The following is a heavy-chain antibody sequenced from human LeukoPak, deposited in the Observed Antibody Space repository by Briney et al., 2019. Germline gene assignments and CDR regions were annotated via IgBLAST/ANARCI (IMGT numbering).Heavy chain of an antibody. CDR1: GFTFSSYN. Sequence: PAGTLRLSCAASGFTFSSYNMNWVRQAPGKGLEWGSFITSRSASISYADSVKGRFTIPRDNAKTSLYLQMNGLRAADTDLCYCAMQGLVGGGYYFDYWGQGTLVTVSS. J-gene: IGHJ4*02. V-gene: IGHV3-48*01. CDR2: ITSRSASI. D-gene: IGHD6-19*01. CDR3: AMQGLVGGGYYFDY.